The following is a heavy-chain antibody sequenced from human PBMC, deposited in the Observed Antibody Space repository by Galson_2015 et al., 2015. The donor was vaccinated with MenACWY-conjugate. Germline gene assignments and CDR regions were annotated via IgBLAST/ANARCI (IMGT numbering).Heavy chain of an antibody. J-gene: IGHJ6*02. Sequence: SLRLPCAASGITFSSNAMNWVRQAPGKGLEWVSGIGTGGGTYYADSVKGRFTISRDNSKNMVYLQMNSLRAEDTAIYYCAKFKYSTSWSNTHGMDVWGQGTTVTVSS. CDR3: AKFKYSTSWSNTHGMDV. CDR1: GITFSSNA. D-gene: IGHD2-2*01. V-gene: IGHV3-23*01. CDR2: IGTGGGT.